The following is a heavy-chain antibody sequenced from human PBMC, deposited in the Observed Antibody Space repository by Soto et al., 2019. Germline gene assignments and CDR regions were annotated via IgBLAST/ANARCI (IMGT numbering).Heavy chain of an antibody. CDR3: ARGAAAGVLT. CDR1: GGSFSGYY. J-gene: IGHJ5*02. V-gene: IGHV4-34*01. Sequence: PSETLSLTCAVYGGSFSGYYWSWIRQPPGKGLEWIGEINHSGSTNYNPSLKSRVTISVDKYKNQFHLKLSSVPAADTAVYYCARGAAAGVLTWGEGNLVPVS. CDR2: INHSGST. D-gene: IGHD6-13*01.